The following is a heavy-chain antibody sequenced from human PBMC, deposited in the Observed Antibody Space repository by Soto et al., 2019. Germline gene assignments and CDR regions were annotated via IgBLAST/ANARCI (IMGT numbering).Heavy chain of an antibody. V-gene: IGHV1-18*04. J-gene: IGHJ4*02. Sequence: GASVKVSCKASGYTFTNHGISWVRQAPGQGLEWLGWISGHNGNTKYAQRLKGRVTMTAGTSTSTAYMELRSLRSDDTAVYYCARDLYPLAYYFDFWGQGTLVTVSS. CDR1: GYTFTNHG. CDR3: ARDLYPLAYYFDF. D-gene: IGHD2-8*01. CDR2: ISGHNGNT.